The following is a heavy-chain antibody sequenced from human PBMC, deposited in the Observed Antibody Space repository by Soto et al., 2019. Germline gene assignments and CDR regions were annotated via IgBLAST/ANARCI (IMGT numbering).Heavy chain of an antibody. Sequence: QVQLQESGPGLVKPSQTLSLTCTVSGGSISSGDYYWSWIRQPPGKGLEWIGYIYYSGSTYYNPSLKSRVTISVDPYKNQFSLTLSSVTAADTAVYYCARGQYYYGSGSLGWFDPWGQGTLVTVSS. CDR3: ARGQYYYGSGSLGWFDP. CDR1: GGSISSGDYY. CDR2: IYYSGST. D-gene: IGHD3-10*01. J-gene: IGHJ5*02. V-gene: IGHV4-30-4*01.